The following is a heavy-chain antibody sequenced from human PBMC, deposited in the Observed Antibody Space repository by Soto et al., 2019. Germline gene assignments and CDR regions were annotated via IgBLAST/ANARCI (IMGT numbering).Heavy chain of an antibody. V-gene: IGHV3-53*01. J-gene: IGHJ6*02. CDR2: IYSGGTT. CDR3: ARGGVDYAIYDYGMDV. CDR1: GFIVSNNY. Sequence: WGSLRLSCAASGFIVSNNYMTLVRQVPGKGLEWVSLIYSGGTTYYADSVKGRFTISRDNSKNTLYLQMNSLRAEDTAVYYCARGGVDYAIYDYGMDVWGQGATVTVSS. D-gene: IGHD3-10*01.